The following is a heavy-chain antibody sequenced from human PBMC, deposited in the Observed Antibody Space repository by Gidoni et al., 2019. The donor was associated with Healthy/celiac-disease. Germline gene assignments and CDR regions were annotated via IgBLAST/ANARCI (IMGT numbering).Heavy chain of an antibody. CDR1: GFTFSSYS. CDR2: ISSSSSYI. J-gene: IGHJ4*02. V-gene: IGHV3-21*01. Sequence: EVQLVESGGGLVKPGGSLRLSCAASGFTFSSYSMNWVRQAPGKGLEWVSSISSSSSYIYYADSVKGRFTISRDNAKNSLYLQMNSLRAEDTAVYYCARDSGPDDFWSGPTQSPFDYWGQGTLVTVSS. CDR3: ARDSGPDDFWSGPTQSPFDY. D-gene: IGHD3-3*01.